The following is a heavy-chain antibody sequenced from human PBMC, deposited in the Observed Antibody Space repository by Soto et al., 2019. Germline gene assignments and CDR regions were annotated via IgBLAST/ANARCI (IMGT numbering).Heavy chain of an antibody. V-gene: IGHV4-34*01. J-gene: IGHJ4*02. CDR1: GGSFSGYY. CDR2: INHSGST. Sequence: SETLSLTCAVYGGSFSGYYWSWIRQPPGKGLEWIGEINHSGSTNYNPSLKSRVTISVDTXXXXXXXXXXXXXXADTXXXXXXXGHRPXYCSSTSCYRRGGYFDYWGQGTLVTVSS. CDR3: XXGHRPXYCSSTSCYRRGGYFDY. D-gene: IGHD2-2*01.